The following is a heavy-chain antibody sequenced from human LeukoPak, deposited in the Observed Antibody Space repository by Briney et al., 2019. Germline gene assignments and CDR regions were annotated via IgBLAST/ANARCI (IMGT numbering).Heavy chain of an antibody. D-gene: IGHD6-13*01. J-gene: IGHJ5*02. CDR2: IRYDGSNK. CDR3: ARDQVAAAAYNWFDP. V-gene: IGHV3-30*02. CDR1: GFTFSSYG. Sequence: PGGSLRLSCAASGFTFSSYGMHCVRQAPGKGLEWVAFIRYDGSNKYYADSVKGRFTISRDNSKNTLYLQMNSLRAEDTAVYYCARDQVAAAAYNWFDPWGQGTLVTVSS.